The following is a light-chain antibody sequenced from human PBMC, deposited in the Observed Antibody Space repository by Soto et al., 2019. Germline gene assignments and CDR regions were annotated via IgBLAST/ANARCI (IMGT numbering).Light chain of an antibody. CDR2: GAS. Sequence: VLTQSPGTLSLSPGESATLSCRASQTVSITYLTWYQQKPGQAPRLLIFGASKRATGIPDRFSGSGSGRDFTLTISGLEPEDFAVYYCQQYNEWPPFTFGQGTRLEI. CDR1: QTVSITY. V-gene: IGKV3-20*01. CDR3: QQYNEWPPFT. J-gene: IGKJ5*01.